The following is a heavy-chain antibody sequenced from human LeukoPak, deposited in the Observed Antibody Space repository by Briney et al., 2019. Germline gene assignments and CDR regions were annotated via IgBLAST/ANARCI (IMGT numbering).Heavy chain of an antibody. CDR2: ISYDGSNK. J-gene: IGHJ4*02. CDR3: ARVLSVGGYSSGPTDY. V-gene: IGHV3-30-3*01. Sequence: GGSLRLSCAASGFTFSSYAMHWVRQAPGKGLEWVAVISYDGSNKYYADSVKGRFTISRDNSKNTLYLQMNSLRAEDTAVYYCARVLSVGGYSSGPTDYWGQGTLVTVSS. D-gene: IGHD5-18*01. CDR1: GFTFSSYA.